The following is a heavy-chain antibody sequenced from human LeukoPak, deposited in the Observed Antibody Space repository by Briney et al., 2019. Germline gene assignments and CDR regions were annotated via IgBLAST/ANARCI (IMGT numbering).Heavy chain of an antibody. CDR3: AKGDRGEWLPPDY. J-gene: IGHJ4*02. D-gene: IGHD5-12*01. CDR1: GFTFDDDA. CDR2: ISWNSGSI. V-gene: IGHV3-9*03. Sequence: GRSLRLSCAASGFTFDDDAMHWVRQAPAKGLEWVSGISWNSGSIGYADSVKGRFTISRDNAKNSLYLQMNSLRAEDMALYYCAKGDRGEWLPPDYWGQGTLVTVSS.